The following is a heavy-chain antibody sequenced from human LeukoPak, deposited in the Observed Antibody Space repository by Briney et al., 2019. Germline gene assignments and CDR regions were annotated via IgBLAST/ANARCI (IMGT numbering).Heavy chain of an antibody. CDR3: AKVAGIAAAGRGSFDP. D-gene: IGHD6-13*01. J-gene: IGHJ5*02. Sequence: GGSLRLSCAASGFTFSSYGMHWVRQAPGKGLEWVAVISYDGSNKYYADSVKGRFTISRDNSKNTLYLQMNSLRAEDTAVYYCAKVAGIAAAGRGSFDPWGQGTLVTVSS. CDR2: ISYDGSNK. V-gene: IGHV3-30*18. CDR1: GFTFSSYG.